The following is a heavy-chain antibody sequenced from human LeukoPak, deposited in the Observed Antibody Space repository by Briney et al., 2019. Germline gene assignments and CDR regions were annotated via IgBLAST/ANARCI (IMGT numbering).Heavy chain of an antibody. V-gene: IGHV3-30*04. D-gene: IGHD6-19*01. CDR2: ISYDGSNK. Sequence: QPGRSLRLSCAASGFTFSNYAIHWVRQAPGKGLEWVAVISYDGSNKYYADSVKGRFTISRDNSKNTLYLQMNSLRAEDTAVYYCAKDTAVAGKEGGDWGQGTLVTVSS. CDR3: AKDTAVAGKEGGD. J-gene: IGHJ4*02. CDR1: GFTFSNYA.